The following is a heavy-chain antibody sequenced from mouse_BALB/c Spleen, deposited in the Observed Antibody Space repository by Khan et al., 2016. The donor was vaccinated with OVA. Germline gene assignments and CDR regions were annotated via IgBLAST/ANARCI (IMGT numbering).Heavy chain of an antibody. D-gene: IGHD1-1*01. V-gene: IGHV1S137*01. Sequence: QVQLKESGPELVRPGVSVKISCKGSGYTFPDYGMHWVRQSPATSLEWIGVITTYSGDTNYNQKFKGKATLTVDKSSSTAYMELARLTSEDAAIYYCARLTLRLDYWGQGTSVTVSS. CDR3: ARLTLRLDY. CDR1: GYTFPDYG. J-gene: IGHJ4*01. CDR2: ITTYSGDT.